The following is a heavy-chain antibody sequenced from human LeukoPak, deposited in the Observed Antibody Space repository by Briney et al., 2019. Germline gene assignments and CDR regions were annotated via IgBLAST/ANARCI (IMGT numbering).Heavy chain of an antibody. CDR1: DGSLSGYY. J-gene: IGHJ3*02. D-gene: IGHD2/OR15-2a*01. Sequence: PSETLSLTCAVYDGSLSGYYWNWIRQPPGKGLEWIGESSHSGSTTYNPSLKSRVTISVDTSKNQFSLKLSSVTAADTAVYYCARGIGFGLSPDAFDIWGQGTMVTVSS. CDR2: SSHSGST. CDR3: ARGIGFGLSPDAFDI. V-gene: IGHV4-34*01.